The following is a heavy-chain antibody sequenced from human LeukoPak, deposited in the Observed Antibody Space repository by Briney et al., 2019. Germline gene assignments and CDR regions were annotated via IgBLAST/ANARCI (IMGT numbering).Heavy chain of an antibody. CDR2: IYCSGST. J-gene: IGHJ4*02. CDR3: ARVVRIAVAGTKGSAFDY. D-gene: IGHD6-19*01. V-gene: IGHV4-39*07. CDR1: GGSISSSSYY. Sequence: SETLSLTCTVSGGSISSSSYYWGWIRQPPGKGLEWIGSIYCSGSTYYNPSLKSRVTISVDTSKNQFSLKLSSVTAADTAVYYCARVVRIAVAGTKGSAFDYWGQGTLVTVSS.